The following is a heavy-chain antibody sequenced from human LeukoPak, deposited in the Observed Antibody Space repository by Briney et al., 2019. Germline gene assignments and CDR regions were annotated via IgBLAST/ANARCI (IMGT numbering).Heavy chain of an antibody. D-gene: IGHD5-18*01. CDR2: ISGTGSST. J-gene: IGHJ4*02. CDR1: GFTFDDYA. V-gene: IGHV3-43*02. CDR3: AKGGYRYGYWSDY. Sequence: PGGSLRLSCAAPGFTFDDYAMHWVRQAPGKGLEWVSLISGTGSSTYYVDSVKGRFTISRDNSKNSLYLQMNSLRTEDTALYYCAKGGYRYGYWSDYWGQGTLVTVSS.